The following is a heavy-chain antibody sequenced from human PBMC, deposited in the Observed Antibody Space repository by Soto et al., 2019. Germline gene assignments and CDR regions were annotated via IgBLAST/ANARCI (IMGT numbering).Heavy chain of an antibody. CDR1: GFTFSTYN. Sequence: EVRLVESGGGLVKPGGSLRLSCAASGFTFSTYNMNWVRQAPGKGLEWVSYISSSGSTIYYADSVKGRFTISRDNAKNSLYLQMNSLRAEDTAVYYCARGGIEARDAFDIWGQGTMVTVSS. V-gene: IGHV3-21*05. CDR2: ISSSGSTI. J-gene: IGHJ3*02. D-gene: IGHD2-15*01. CDR3: ARGGIEARDAFDI.